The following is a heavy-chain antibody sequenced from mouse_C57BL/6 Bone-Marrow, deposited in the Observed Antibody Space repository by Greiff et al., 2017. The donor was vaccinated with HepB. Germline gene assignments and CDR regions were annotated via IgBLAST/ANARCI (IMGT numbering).Heavy chain of an antibody. CDR3: AREAYSNYPAWFAY. CDR2: IHPNSGST. D-gene: IGHD2-5*01. V-gene: IGHV1-64*01. J-gene: IGHJ3*01. Sequence: QVQLQQPGAELVKPGASVKLSCKASGYTFTSYWMHWVKQRPGQGLEWIGMIHPNSGSTNYNEKFKSKATLTVDKSSSTAYMQLSSLTSEDSAVYYCAREAYSNYPAWFAYWGQGTLVTVSA. CDR1: GYTFTSYW.